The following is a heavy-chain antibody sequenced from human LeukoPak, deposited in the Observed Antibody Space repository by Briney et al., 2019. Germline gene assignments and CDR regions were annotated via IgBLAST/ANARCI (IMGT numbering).Heavy chain of an antibody. V-gene: IGHV3-23*01. CDR2: IRDSGGST. Sequence: YLSLSGAFSGITLSNYGMSSVRQAQGKGLDWVAGIRDSGGSTIYPDSVKGQFTISIDNQKNTLYLQMNSLRAEETAVYFCAKRGVVIRVILVGFHKEAYYFDSWGQGALVTVSS. D-gene: IGHD3-22*01. CDR1: GITLSNYG. CDR3: AKRGVVIRVILVGFHKEAYYFDS. J-gene: IGHJ4*02.